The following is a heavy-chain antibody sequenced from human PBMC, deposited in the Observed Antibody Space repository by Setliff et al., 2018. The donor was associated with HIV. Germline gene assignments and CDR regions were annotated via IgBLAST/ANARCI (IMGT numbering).Heavy chain of an antibody. D-gene: IGHD6-19*01. Sequence: NPSETLSLTCTVSGDSISSGSYYWSWIRQHPGKGLEWIGYICCSGTTYYNPPLKSRVSISLDASKNQFSLKLSSVTAADTAVYYCARRGYQHWLGTWKPPPLDYFDDWGQGTLVTVSS. CDR1: GDSISSGSYY. V-gene: IGHV4-39*01. J-gene: IGHJ4*02. CDR2: ICCSGTT. CDR3: ARRGYQHWLGTWKPPPLDYFDD.